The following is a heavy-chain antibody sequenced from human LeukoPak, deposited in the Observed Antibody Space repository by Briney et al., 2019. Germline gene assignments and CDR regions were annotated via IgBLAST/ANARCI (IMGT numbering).Heavy chain of an antibody. CDR3: ARDLFTYYDFWSGAASDY. Sequence: GGSLRLSCAASGFTFSSYAMHWVRQAPGKGLEWVAVISYDGSNKYYADSVKGRSTISRDNSKNTLYLQMNSLRAEDTAVYYCARDLFTYYDFWSGAASDYWGQGTLVTVSS. D-gene: IGHD3-3*01. CDR1: GFTFSSYA. J-gene: IGHJ4*02. CDR2: ISYDGSNK. V-gene: IGHV3-30-3*01.